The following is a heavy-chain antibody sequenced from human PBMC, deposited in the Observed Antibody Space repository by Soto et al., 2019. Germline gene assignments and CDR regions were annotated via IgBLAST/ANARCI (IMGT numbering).Heavy chain of an antibody. CDR3: ARAPRGNYGYPSYFDY. D-gene: IGHD3-10*01. CDR1: GGSISSYY. V-gene: IGHV4-59*01. Sequence: PSETLSVTCTVSGGSISSYYWSWIRQPPGKGLEWIGYIYYSGSTNYNPSPKSRVTISVDTSKNQFSLKLSSVTAADTAVYYCARAPRGNYGYPSYFDYWGQGTLVTVS. J-gene: IGHJ4*02. CDR2: IYYSGST.